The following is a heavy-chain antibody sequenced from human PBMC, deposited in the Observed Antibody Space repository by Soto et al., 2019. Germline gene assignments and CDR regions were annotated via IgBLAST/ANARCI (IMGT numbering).Heavy chain of an antibody. J-gene: IGHJ4*02. V-gene: IGHV4-39*01. Sequence: PSETKSDPSTVADGNSIDSGGCCVCIRQPPGKGLEWIGSIYYSVSTYYNLFLKSRVTISVDTSKNQCSLKLSSVTAADTAVYFCVRLPGCCSGDSSLIAYWGQGTLDTVSS. D-gene: IGHD2-15*01. CDR2: IYYSVST. CDR3: VRLPGCCSGDSSLIAY. CDR1: DGNSIDSGGC.